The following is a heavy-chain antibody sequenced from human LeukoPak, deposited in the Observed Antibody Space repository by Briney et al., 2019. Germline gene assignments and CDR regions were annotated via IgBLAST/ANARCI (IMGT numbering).Heavy chain of an antibody. J-gene: IGHJ4*02. V-gene: IGHV3-30*18. CDR3: AKDRALHNGIDY. Sequence: GGSLRLSCAASGFTFSNYGMHWVRQAPGKGLEWVAVISYDGSNKYYADSVKGRFTISRDNSKNTLYLQMNSLRAEDTAVYYCAKDRALHNGIDYWGQGTLVTVSS. CDR2: ISYDGSNK. CDR1: GFTFSNYG. D-gene: IGHD1-26*01.